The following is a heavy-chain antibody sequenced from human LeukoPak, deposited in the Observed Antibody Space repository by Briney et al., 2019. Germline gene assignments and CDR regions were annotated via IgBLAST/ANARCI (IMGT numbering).Heavy chain of an antibody. D-gene: IGHD3-22*01. CDR1: GGSISSSSYY. Sequence: SETLSLTCTVSGGSISSSSYYWGWIRQPPGKGLEWIGSIYYSGSTYYSPSLKSRVTISVDTSKNQFSLKLSSVTAADTAVYCCASYYYDSSAYYGPFDYWGQGTLVTVSS. CDR2: IYYSGST. V-gene: IGHV4-39*01. CDR3: ASYYYDSSAYYGPFDY. J-gene: IGHJ4*02.